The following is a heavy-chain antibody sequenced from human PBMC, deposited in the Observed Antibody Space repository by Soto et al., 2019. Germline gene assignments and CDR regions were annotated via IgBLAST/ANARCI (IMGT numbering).Heavy chain of an antibody. V-gene: IGHV4-39*01. J-gene: IGHJ4*02. Sequence: SETLSLTCTVSGGSITSSEYYWGWIRQPPGKGLEWIGSIYYSGNAYYNPSLKSRVAVSVDTSKNQFSLKVTSVTATDTAVYYCARHKDTSSRYLLPDFWGQGTLVTVSS. CDR3: ARHKDTSSRYLLPDF. D-gene: IGHD6-13*01. CDR1: GGSITSSEYY. CDR2: IYYSGNA.